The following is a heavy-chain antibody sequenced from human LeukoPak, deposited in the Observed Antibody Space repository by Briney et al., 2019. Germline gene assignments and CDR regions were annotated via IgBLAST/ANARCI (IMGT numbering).Heavy chain of an antibody. Sequence: SETLSLTCTVSGGSISSYYWSWIRQPPGKGLEWIGYIYYSGSTNYNPSLKSRVTISVDTSKNQFSLKLSSVTAADTAVYYCARGLWFGESSDYWGQGTLVTVSS. CDR1: GGSISSYY. D-gene: IGHD3-10*01. CDR3: ARGLWFGESSDY. CDR2: IYYSGST. V-gene: IGHV4-59*01. J-gene: IGHJ4*02.